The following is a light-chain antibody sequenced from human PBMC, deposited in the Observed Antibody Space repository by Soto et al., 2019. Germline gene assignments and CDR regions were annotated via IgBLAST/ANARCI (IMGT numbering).Light chain of an antibody. CDR3: GSYTDTNTLDV. CDR1: SSDVGGYNF. CDR2: EVS. V-gene: IGLV2-14*01. J-gene: IGLJ1*01. Sequence: QSALTQPASVSGSPGQSITISCTGTSSDVGGYNFVSWYQQHPGKAPKLMIYEVSNRPSGVSNRFSGSKSGNTASLTISGLQAEDEADYYCGSYTDTNTLDVFGTGTKLTV.